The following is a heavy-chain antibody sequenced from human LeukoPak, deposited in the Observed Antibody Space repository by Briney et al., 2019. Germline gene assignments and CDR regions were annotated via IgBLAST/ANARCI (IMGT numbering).Heavy chain of an antibody. V-gene: IGHV4-59*08. CDR2: IYYLETDT. Sequence: SEALSLTCTVSGGSITNYYWSWIRQSPEKGLEWIGYIYYLETDTNYNPSLKSRVVMSVDTSKDDFSLRLSSVTAADSGVYYCARQPAGTATFDVWGQGAMVTVSS. J-gene: IGHJ3*01. D-gene: IGHD1-14*01. CDR3: ARQPAGTATFDV. CDR1: GGSITNYY.